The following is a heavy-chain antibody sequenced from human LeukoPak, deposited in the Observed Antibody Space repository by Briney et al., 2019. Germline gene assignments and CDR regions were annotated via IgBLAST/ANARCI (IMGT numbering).Heavy chain of an antibody. CDR1: GFTFSTYA. CDR3: ANDYSNYLDY. D-gene: IGHD4-11*01. CDR2: ISGSGGST. Sequence: PGGSLRLSCAASGFTFSTYAMSWVRQAPGKGLEWVSGISGSGGSTYYADSVKGRFTISRDNSENTLYLQMNSLRAEDTAVYYCANDYSNYLDYWGQGTLVTVSS. J-gene: IGHJ4*02. V-gene: IGHV3-23*01.